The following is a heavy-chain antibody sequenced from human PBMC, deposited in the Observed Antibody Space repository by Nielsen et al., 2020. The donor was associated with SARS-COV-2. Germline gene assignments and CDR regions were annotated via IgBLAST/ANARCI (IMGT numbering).Heavy chain of an antibody. CDR3: ARVSGYYWPQDY. D-gene: IGHD5-12*01. Sequence: GGSLRLSCAASGFTVTNTKMYWVRQAPGKGLEWVSTLYNGGSTYYADSVKGRFTISRDNSKNTLYLQMNSLRAEDTATYYCARVSGYYWPQDYWDQGTLVTVSS. J-gene: IGHJ4*02. V-gene: IGHV3-53*01. CDR1: GFTVTNTK. CDR2: LYNGGST.